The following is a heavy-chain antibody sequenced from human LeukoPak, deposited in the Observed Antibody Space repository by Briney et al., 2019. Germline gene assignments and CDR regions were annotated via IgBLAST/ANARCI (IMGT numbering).Heavy chain of an antibody. J-gene: IGHJ4*02. CDR3: AGDLWLVTGYCSGGSCYWPFDY. V-gene: IGHV1-18*01. CDR1: GYTFTSYG. D-gene: IGHD2-15*01. CDR2: ISAYNGNT. Sequence: GASVKVSCKASGYTFTSYGISWVRQAPGQGLEWMGWISAYNGNTNYAQKLQGRVTMTTDTSTSTAYMELRSLRSDDTAVYYCAGDLWLVTGYCSGGSCYWPFDYWGQGTLVTVSS.